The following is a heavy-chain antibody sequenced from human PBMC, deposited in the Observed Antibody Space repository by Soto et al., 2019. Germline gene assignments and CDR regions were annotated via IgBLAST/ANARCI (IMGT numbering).Heavy chain of an antibody. J-gene: IGHJ4*02. CDR3: AKGQPLAKQTDY. V-gene: IGHV3-23*01. CDR2: INQGGTT. D-gene: IGHD2-21*01. Sequence: EVQLLESGGNLVQPGGSLRLSCAASGFTFNTCTMGWVRQAPGRGLEWVSTINQGGTTYYADSVKGRFTISRDNSKNTLYLAMNGLRAEDTAIYYCAKGQPLAKQTDYWGQGTLVTVSS. CDR1: GFTFNTCT.